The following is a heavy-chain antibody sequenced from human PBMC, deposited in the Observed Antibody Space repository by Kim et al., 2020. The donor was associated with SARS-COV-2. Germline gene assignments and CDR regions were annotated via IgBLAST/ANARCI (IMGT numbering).Heavy chain of an antibody. D-gene: IGHD1-20*01. J-gene: IGHJ5*02. CDR3: ARQISSYINWFDP. V-gene: IGHV4-39*01. Sequence: YDPPLRSRVTIAVDTSKNPFALTLSSVTAADPAVYYCARQISSYINWFDPWGQGTLVTVSS.